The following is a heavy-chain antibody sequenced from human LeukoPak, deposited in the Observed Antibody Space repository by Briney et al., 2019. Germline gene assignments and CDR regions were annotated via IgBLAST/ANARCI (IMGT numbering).Heavy chain of an antibody. CDR1: GFTFSSYA. J-gene: IGHJ4*02. V-gene: IGHV3-23*01. CDR2: ISRSGGST. Sequence: GGSLRLSCAASGFTFSSYAMSWVRQAPGKGLEWVSAISRSGGSTYYADSVKGRFTISRDNSKNTLYLQMNSLRAEDTAVYYCAKKTERAAAASGVDYWGQGTLVTVSS. D-gene: IGHD6-13*01. CDR3: AKKTERAAAASGVDY.